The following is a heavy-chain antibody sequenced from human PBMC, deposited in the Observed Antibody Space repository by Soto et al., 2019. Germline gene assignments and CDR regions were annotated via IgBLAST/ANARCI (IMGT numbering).Heavy chain of an antibody. CDR1: GFTFSSYS. V-gene: IGHV3-23*01. D-gene: IGHD3-10*01. J-gene: IGHJ4*02. CDR3: AKKVNSGPGSQYFDY. CDR2: FRTSGDGGTT. Sequence: GSLRLSCAASGFTFSSYSMSWVRQAPGKGLEWVSGFRTSGDGGTTYYADSVKGRFTISRDDSKNMLFLQMNSLRAEDTAIYYCAKKVNSGPGSQYFDYWGQGTLVTVSS.